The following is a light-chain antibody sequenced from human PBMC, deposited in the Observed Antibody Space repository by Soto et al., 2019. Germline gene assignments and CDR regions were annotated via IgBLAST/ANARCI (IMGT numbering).Light chain of an antibody. CDR2: DVS. Sequence: QSALTQPASVSGSPGQSITISCTGTSSDVGHYNYVSWYQQHPGKAPKLMIYDVSNRPSGVSNRFSGSKSGNTASLTISGLQAEDEADYYCSSYTTSTTRVFGGGTQLTVL. J-gene: IGLJ2*01. CDR1: SSDVGHYNY. CDR3: SSYTTSTTRV. V-gene: IGLV2-14*01.